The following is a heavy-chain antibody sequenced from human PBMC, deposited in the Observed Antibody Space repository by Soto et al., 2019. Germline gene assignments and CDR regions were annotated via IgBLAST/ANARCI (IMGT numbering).Heavy chain of an antibody. J-gene: IGHJ6*02. Sequence: PGGSMRLSCAASGFTFSGSAMHWVRQASGKGLEWVGRIRSKANSYATAYAASVKGRFTISRDDSKNTAYLQMNSLKTEDTAVYYCTSISSYYGMDVWGQGTTVTVSS. CDR2: IRSKANSYAT. CDR1: GFTFSGSA. D-gene: IGHD2-2*01. CDR3: TSISSYYGMDV. V-gene: IGHV3-73*01.